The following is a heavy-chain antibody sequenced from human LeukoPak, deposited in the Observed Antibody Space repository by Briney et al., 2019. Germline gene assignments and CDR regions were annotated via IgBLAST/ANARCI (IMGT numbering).Heavy chain of an antibody. D-gene: IGHD6-19*01. V-gene: IGHV1-69*05. Sequence: ASVKVSCKASGGTFSSYAISWVRQAPGQGLEWMGRIIPIFGTANYAQKFQGRVTITTDESTSTAYMELSSLRSEDTAVYYCARDRSEQWLVPGHFDYWGQGTLVTVSS. CDR2: IIPIFGTA. CDR3: ARDRSEQWLVPGHFDY. J-gene: IGHJ4*02. CDR1: GGTFSSYA.